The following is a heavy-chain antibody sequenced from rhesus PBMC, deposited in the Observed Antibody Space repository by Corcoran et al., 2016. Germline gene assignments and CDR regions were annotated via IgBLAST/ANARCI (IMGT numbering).Heavy chain of an antibody. CDR1: GFSLTTSGMG. CDR3: ARAKSGYSYLDY. D-gene: IGHD5-24*01. CDR2: IYWDDDK. V-gene: IGHV2-174*01. J-gene: IGHJ4*01. Sequence: QVTLKESGPALVKPTQTLTLTCTFSGFSLTTSGMGVGWIRQPPGKALEWLALIYWDDDKRCSTSLKSRLTISKDTSKNQVVLTMTNMDPVDTATYYCARAKSGYSYLDYWGQGVLVTVSS.